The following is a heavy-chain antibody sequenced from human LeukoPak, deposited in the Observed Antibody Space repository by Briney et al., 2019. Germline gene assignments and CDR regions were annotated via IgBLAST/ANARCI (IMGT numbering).Heavy chain of an antibody. CDR3: ARGGIGYGDYGGVGDWFDP. Sequence: ASVKLSSTASGATFSSYAISCVRQAPGPGLEWMGGIIPIFGTANYAQKFQGRVTITADESTSTAYMELSSLRSEDTAVYYCARGGIGYGDYGGVGDWFDPWGQGTLVTVSS. D-gene: IGHD4-17*01. CDR2: IIPIFGTA. J-gene: IGHJ5*02. V-gene: IGHV1-69*13. CDR1: GATFSSYA.